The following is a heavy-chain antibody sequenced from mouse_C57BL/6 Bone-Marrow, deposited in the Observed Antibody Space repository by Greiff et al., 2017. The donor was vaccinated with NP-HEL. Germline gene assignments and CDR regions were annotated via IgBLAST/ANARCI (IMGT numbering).Heavy chain of an antibody. D-gene: IGHD1-1*01. J-gene: IGHJ1*03. CDR1: GFTFSDYY. CDR2: INYDGSST. Sequence: EVNVVESEGGLVQPGSSMKLSCTASGFTFSDYYMAWVRQVPEKGLEWVANINYDGSSTYYLDSLKSRFIISRDNAKNILYLQMSRLKSEDTATYYCARGYYYGSSYRYFDVWGTGTTVTVSS. CDR3: ARGYYYGSSYRYFDV. V-gene: IGHV5-16*01.